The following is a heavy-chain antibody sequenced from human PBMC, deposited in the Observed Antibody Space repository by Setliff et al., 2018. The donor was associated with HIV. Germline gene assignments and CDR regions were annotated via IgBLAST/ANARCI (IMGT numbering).Heavy chain of an antibody. CDR3: AKGGGLSFRYHDWFVKI. CDR2: IYPSDSDT. J-gene: IGHJ3*02. D-gene: IGHD3-9*01. CDR1: GYGFSSYW. V-gene: IGHV5-51*01. Sequence: GESLKISCKGSGYGFSSYWIGWVRQMPGEGLEWIGVIYPSDSDTRYSPSFKGQVTISADKSINTAYLQWSGLRASDTAMYYCAKGGGLSFRYHDWFVKIWGQGTLVTVSS.